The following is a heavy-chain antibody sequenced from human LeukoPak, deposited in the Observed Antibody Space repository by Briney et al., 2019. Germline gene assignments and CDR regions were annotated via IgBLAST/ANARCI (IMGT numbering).Heavy chain of an antibody. CDR3: ARGYSSSHDY. Sequence: PGGSLRLSCAASGFTFDDYGMTWVRQAPGKGLEWVSGINWNGGSTGYADSVKGRFTISRDNAKNALYLQMNILRAEDTAFYYCARGYSSSHDYWGQGTLVTVSS. J-gene: IGHJ4*02. V-gene: IGHV3-20*04. D-gene: IGHD5-18*01. CDR1: GFTFDDYG. CDR2: INWNGGST.